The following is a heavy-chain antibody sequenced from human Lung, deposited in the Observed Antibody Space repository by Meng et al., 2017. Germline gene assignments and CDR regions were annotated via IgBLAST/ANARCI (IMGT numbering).Heavy chain of an antibody. CDR2: INHSGST. D-gene: IGHD4-11*01. Sequence: QPLRWAAALSCPSDTLSVALLCCCWSFRDHHGGCMRQPPGKGREWIGEINHSGSTSYHPSLDSPATISVDTSQNNLSLKLSSVTASDSAIYYCVRGWTTMAQDFDYWGQGTLVTVSS. V-gene: IGHV4-34*01. CDR1: CWSFRDHH. J-gene: IGHJ4*02. CDR3: VRGWTTMAQDFDY.